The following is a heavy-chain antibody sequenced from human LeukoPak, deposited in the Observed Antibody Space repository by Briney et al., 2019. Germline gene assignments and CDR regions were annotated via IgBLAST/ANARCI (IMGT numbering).Heavy chain of an antibody. J-gene: IGHJ4*02. CDR3: ARRDSNGCNYFEY. CDR1: GDSFPSYW. V-gene: IGHV5-51*01. Sequence: GESLKISCKGAGDSFPSYWIAWVRQMPGKGLEWMGIIYPGDSETRYSPSFQGQVTISADKSISTAYLQWSSLKASDTAMYYCARRDSNGCNYFEYWGQGTLVTVSS. CDR2: IYPGDSET. D-gene: IGHD3-22*01.